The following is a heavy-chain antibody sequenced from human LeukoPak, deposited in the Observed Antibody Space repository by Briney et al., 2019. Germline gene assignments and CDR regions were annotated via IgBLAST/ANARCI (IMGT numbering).Heavy chain of an antibody. V-gene: IGHV3-30*02. CDR2: IRYDGSNK. CDR1: GFTFSNYG. D-gene: IGHD6-13*01. Sequence: PGRSLRLSCAASGFTFSNYGMHWVRQAPGKGLDWVAFIRYDGSNKYYADSVKGRFTISRDNSKNTMYLQMNSLRAEDTAVYYCATGGQLIFDYWGQGTLVTVSS. CDR3: ATGGQLIFDY. J-gene: IGHJ4*02.